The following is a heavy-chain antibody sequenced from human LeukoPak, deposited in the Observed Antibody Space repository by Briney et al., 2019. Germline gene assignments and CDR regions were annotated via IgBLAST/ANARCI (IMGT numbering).Heavy chain of an antibody. Sequence: GASVKVSCKASGYTFTSYGISWVRQAPGQGLEWMGWISAYNGNTNYPQNLQGRVTMTTDTYTSTAYMELRSLTSDDTAIYYCARESHITREDYWGQGTLVTVSS. D-gene: IGHD1-14*01. CDR2: ISAYNGNT. CDR3: ARESHITREDY. CDR1: GYTFTSYG. V-gene: IGHV1-18*01. J-gene: IGHJ4*02.